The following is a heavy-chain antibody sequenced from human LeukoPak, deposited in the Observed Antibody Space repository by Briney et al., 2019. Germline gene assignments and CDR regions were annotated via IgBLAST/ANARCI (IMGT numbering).Heavy chain of an antibody. CDR2: IYHSGST. D-gene: IGHD1-26*01. J-gene: IGHJ6*02. CDR1: GGSISSGGYS. V-gene: IGHV4-30-2*01. Sequence: PSETLSLTCAVSGGSISSGGYSWSWIRQPPGKGLEWIGYIYHSGSTYYNPSLKSRVTISVDRSKNQFSLKLSSVTAADTAVYYCARLRGVGGSSYYGMDVWGQGTTVTVSS. CDR3: ARLRGVGGSSYYGMDV.